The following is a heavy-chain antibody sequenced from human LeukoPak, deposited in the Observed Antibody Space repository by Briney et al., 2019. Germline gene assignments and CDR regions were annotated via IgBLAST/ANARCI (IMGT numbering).Heavy chain of an antibody. CDR3: ARGRGYCSSTSCYTDY. D-gene: IGHD2-2*02. Sequence: PGGSLRLSCAASGFTFSSYSMNLVRQAPGEGLEWGSSISSCSSYIYYADLVKGRFTIARDNAKNSLYLQMNSLRAEDTAVYYCARGRGYCSSTSCYTDYWGQGTLVTVSS. J-gene: IGHJ4*02. V-gene: IGHV3-21*01. CDR2: ISSCSSYI. CDR1: GFTFSSYS.